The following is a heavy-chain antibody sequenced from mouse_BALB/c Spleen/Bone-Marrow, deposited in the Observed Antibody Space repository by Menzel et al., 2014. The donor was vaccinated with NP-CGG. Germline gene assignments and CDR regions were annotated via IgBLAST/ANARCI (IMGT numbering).Heavy chain of an antibody. Sequence: EVKLMESGAELVKPGASVKLSCTASGFNIKDTYIHWVKQGPEQGLEWIGRIDPAHPYTKYAPKFQGKATMTADTSSNTAYLQVSSLTSEDTAVYYCASLTGTFDYWGQGTTLTVSS. CDR1: GFNIKDTY. CDR2: IDPAHPYT. V-gene: IGHV14-3*02. J-gene: IGHJ2*01. D-gene: IGHD4-1*01. CDR3: ASLTGTFDY.